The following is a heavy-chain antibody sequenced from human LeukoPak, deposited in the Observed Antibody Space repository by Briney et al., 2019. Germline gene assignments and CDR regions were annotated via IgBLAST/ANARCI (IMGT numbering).Heavy chain of an antibody. V-gene: IGHV1-69*13. CDR2: IIPIFGTA. J-gene: IGHJ3*02. CDR3: ARSYYDRPFAAFDI. CDR1: GGTFSSYA. Sequence: SVKVSCKASGGTFSSYAISWVRQAPGLGLEWMGGIIPIFGTANYAQKFQGRVTITADESTSTAYMELSSLRSEDTAVYYCARSYYDRPFAAFDIWGQGTMVTVSS. D-gene: IGHD3-22*01.